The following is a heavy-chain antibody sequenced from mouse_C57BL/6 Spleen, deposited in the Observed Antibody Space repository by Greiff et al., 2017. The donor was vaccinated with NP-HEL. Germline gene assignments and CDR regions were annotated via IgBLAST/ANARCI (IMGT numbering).Heavy chain of an antibody. Sequence: EVMLVESGEGLVKPGGSLKLSCAASGFTFSSYAMSWVRQTPEKRLEWVAYISSGGDYIYYADTVKGRFTISRDNARNTLYLQMSSLKSEDTAMYYCTRVKGEGYFDYWGQGTTLTVSS. CDR2: ISSGGDYI. J-gene: IGHJ2*01. V-gene: IGHV5-9-1*02. CDR3: TRVKGEGYFDY. CDR1: GFTFSSYA.